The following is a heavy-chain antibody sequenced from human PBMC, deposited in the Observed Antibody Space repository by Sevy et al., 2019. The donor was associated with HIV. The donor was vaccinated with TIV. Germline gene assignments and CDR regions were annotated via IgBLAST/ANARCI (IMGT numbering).Heavy chain of an antibody. CDR2: IWYDGSDT. CDR1: GFIFSNHG. CDR3: GRDVDSNYDGIDA. V-gene: IGHV3-33*01. D-gene: IGHD4-4*01. J-gene: IGHJ6*02. Sequence: GGSLRLSCAASGFIFSNHGMHWVRHAPGKGLEWVARIWYDGSDTYYGESVKGRFTISRDNSQNTVDLQMNSLRVEDTAVYYCGRDVDSNYDGIDAWGQGTTVTVSS.